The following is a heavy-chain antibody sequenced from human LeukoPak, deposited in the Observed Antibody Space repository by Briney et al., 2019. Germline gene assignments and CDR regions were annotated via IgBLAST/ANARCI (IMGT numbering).Heavy chain of an antibody. J-gene: IGHJ4*02. V-gene: IGHV3-43*01. D-gene: IGHD6-6*01. CDR2: ISWDGGST. Sequence: GGSLRLSCAASGFTFDDYTMHWVRQAPGKGLEWVSLISWDGGSTYYADSVKGRFTISRDNSKNTLYLQMNSLRAEDTAVYYCARVGSSSSVWGQGTLVTVSS. CDR1: GFTFDDYT. CDR3: ARVGSSSSV.